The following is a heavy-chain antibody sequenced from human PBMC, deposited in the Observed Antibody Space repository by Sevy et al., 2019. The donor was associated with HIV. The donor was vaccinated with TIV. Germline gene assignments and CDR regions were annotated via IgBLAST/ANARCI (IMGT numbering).Heavy chain of an antibody. CDR3: VREGGYSINWSPFY. CDR1: GFTFSAHA. V-gene: IGHV3-30-3*01. J-gene: IGHJ4*02. CDR2: MSYDGSTK. Sequence: GGSLRLSCAASGFTFSAHAMHWVRRGPGKGLEWVALMSYDGSTKDYADSVKGRFTISRDNSKNTLYLQMDSLRTEDTAVYYCVREGGYSINWSPFYWGQGTLVTVSS. D-gene: IGHD1-20*01.